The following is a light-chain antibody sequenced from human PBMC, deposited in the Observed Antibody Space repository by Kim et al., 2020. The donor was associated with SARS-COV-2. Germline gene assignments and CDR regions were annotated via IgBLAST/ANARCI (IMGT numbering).Light chain of an antibody. CDR2: PAS. V-gene: IGKV1-9*01. Sequence: SASVGDRVTITCRDSQGISTYLAWYQQKPGKAPKLLIYPASTLQSGVPSRFSGSGSGTDFSLTISSLQPEDFATYSCQQLNSYPQTFGQGTKLEI. CDR1: QGISTY. CDR3: QQLNSYPQT. J-gene: IGKJ2*01.